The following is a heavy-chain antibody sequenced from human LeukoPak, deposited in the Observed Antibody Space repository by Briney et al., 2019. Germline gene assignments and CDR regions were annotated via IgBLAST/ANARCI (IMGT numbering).Heavy chain of an antibody. CDR3: AKGFLGACTGATCYYFDS. Sequence: GGSLRLSCAASGFTFSIYGMGWVRQAPGKGLEWVSSISDNGGNTYYADSAKGRFTISRDNSKNTLYLQMNSLRVDDTATYYCAKGFLGACTGATCYYFDSWGQGTLVTVSS. CDR2: ISDNGGNT. V-gene: IGHV3-23*01. D-gene: IGHD2-8*02. J-gene: IGHJ4*02. CDR1: GFTFSIYG.